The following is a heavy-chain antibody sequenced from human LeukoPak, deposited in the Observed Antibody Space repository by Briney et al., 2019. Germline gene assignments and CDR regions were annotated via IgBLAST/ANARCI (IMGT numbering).Heavy chain of an antibody. Sequence: ASVKVSCXASGGTFSSYAISWVRQAPGQGLEWMVGIIPIFGTANYAQKFQGRVTITADESTSTAYMEPSSLRSEDTAVYYCAKDGDCSGGSCYDYWGQGTLVTVSS. V-gene: IGHV1-69*01. CDR1: GGTFSSYA. CDR2: IIPIFGTA. J-gene: IGHJ4*02. D-gene: IGHD2-15*01. CDR3: AKDGDCSGGSCYDY.